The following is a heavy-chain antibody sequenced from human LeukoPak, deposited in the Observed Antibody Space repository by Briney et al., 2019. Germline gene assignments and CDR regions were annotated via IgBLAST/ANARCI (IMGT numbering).Heavy chain of an antibody. D-gene: IGHD3-10*01. Sequence: SETLSLTCTVSGGSISNYYWSWIRQPPGKGLEWIGYIYYSGSTYYNPSLKSRVTISVDTSKNQFSLKLSSVTAADTAVYYCARARVGYYGSGSPTDFDYWGQGTLVTVSS. V-gene: IGHV4-30-4*01. CDR3: ARARVGYYGSGSPTDFDY. CDR2: IYYSGST. J-gene: IGHJ4*02. CDR1: GGSISNYY.